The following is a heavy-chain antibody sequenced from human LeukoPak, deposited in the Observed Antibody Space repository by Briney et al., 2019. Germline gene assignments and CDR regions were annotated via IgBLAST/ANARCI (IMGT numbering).Heavy chain of an antibody. CDR3: ARHTTRKLNFDY. D-gene: IGHD1-1*01. V-gene: IGHV4-59*01. J-gene: IGHJ4*02. CDR1: GGSFSGYY. CDR2: IYYSGST. Sequence: SETLSLTCAVYGGSFSGYYWSWTRQPPGKGLEWIGYIYYSGSTNYNPSLKSRVTISVDTSKNQFSLKLSSVTAADTAVYYCARHTTRKLNFDYWGQGTLVTVSS.